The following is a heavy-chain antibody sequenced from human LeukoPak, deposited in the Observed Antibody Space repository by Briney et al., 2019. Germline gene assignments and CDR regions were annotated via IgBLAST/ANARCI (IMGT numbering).Heavy chain of an antibody. CDR1: GLTISSYA. D-gene: IGHD3-22*01. CDR2: ISGSGGST. Sequence: GGSPRLSCAASGLTISSYAMSWVRQAPGKGLEWVSAISGSGGSTYYADSVKGRFTISRDNSKNTLYLQMNSLRAEDTAVYYCAKEPAGNYYDWVYWGQGTLVTVSS. J-gene: IGHJ4*02. V-gene: IGHV3-23*01. CDR3: AKEPAGNYYDWVY.